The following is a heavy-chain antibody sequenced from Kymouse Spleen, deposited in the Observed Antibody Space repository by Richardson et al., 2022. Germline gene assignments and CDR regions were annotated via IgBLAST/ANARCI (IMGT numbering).Heavy chain of an antibody. CDR1: GGSISSSNW. V-gene: IGHV4-4*02. Sequence: QVQLQESGPGLVKPSGTLSLTCAVSGGSISSSNWWSWVRQPPGKGLEWIGEIYHSGSTNYNPSLKSRVTISVDKSKNQFSLKLSSVTAADTAVYYCARGDPPSYDFWSGYPPWFDPWGQGTLVTVSS. D-gene: IGHD3-3*01. CDR3: ARGDPPSYDFWSGYPPWFDP. J-gene: IGHJ5*02. CDR2: IYHSGST.